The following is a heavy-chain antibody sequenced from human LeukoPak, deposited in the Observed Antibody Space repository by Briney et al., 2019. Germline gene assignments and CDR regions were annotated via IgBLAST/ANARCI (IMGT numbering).Heavy chain of an antibody. CDR2: IYYSGST. CDR3: AREGDIVVVPGWFDP. CDR1: SNY. J-gene: IGHJ5*02. V-gene: IGHV4-39*07. Sequence: SNYMTWVRQAPGKGLEWIGSIYYSGSTYYNPSLKSRVTISVDTPENQFSLKLSSVTAADTAVYYCAREGDIVVVPGWFDPWGQGTLVTVSS. D-gene: IGHD2-2*01.